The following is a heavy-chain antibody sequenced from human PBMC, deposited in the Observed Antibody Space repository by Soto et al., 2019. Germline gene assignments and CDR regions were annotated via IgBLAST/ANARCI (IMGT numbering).Heavy chain of an antibody. CDR2: IIPIFGTA. CDR3: ARDRGPSSGYYPYWFDP. Sequence: QVQLVQSGAEVKKPGSSVKVSCKASGGTFSSYAISWVRQAPGQGLEWMGEIIPIFGTANYAQKFQGRVTFTADESTSTAYMGLSSLRSEDTDVYYCARDRGPSSGYYPYWFDPWGQGTLVSVSS. J-gene: IGHJ5*02. CDR1: GGTFSSYA. D-gene: IGHD3-22*01. V-gene: IGHV1-69*12.